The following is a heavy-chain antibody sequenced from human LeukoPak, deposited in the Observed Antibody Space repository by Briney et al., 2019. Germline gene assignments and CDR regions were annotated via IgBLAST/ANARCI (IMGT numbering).Heavy chain of an antibody. CDR1: GFTFSSYA. V-gene: IGHV3-23*01. D-gene: IGHD3-10*01. J-gene: IGHJ4*02. Sequence: GGSLRLSCAASGFTFSSYAMSWVRQAPGKGLEWVSVISGSGSSTYYADSMKGRFTISRDNSKNTLYLQMNSLRAEDTAVYYCAKDRASYGSGTYQPRGFDYWGQGTLVTVSS. CDR2: ISGSGSST. CDR3: AKDRASYGSGTYQPRGFDY.